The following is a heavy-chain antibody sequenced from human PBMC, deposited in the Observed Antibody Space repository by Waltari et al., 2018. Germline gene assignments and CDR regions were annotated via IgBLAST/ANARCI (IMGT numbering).Heavy chain of an antibody. J-gene: IGHJ5*02. CDR1: GYAINSGFY. D-gene: IGHD2-8*02. Sequence: QVQLQESGPRLGKPSETLSLTCDVSGYAINSGFYWGWFRQAPEKGLECIATIYHDGTTFYNPSLTSRVTTSMDTSKNQISLKLKSVTAADTAVYYCTRQTLGYCTSAACRRLEAWGQGTLVTVSS. CDR3: TRQTLGYCTSAACRRLEA. CDR2: IYHDGTT. V-gene: IGHV4-38-2*01.